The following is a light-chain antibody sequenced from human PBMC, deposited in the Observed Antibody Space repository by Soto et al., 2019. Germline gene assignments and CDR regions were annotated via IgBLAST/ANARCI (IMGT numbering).Light chain of an antibody. Sequence: DIVMTQSPDSLAVSLGERATINCKSSQSVLYSSNNKNYLAWYQQKPGQPTKLLIYWASTRESGVPDRFSGSGSVTDFTLTISSLQAEDVAVYYCQQYYSSPRTFGQWTKVEIK. J-gene: IGKJ1*01. CDR3: QQYYSSPRT. CDR2: WAS. CDR1: QSVLYSSNNKNY. V-gene: IGKV4-1*01.